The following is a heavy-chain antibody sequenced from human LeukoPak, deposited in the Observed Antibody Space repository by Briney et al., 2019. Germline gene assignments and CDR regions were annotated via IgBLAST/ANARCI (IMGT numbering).Heavy chain of an antibody. J-gene: IGHJ4*02. CDR2: IIPNTGGT. D-gene: IGHD6-19*01. V-gene: IGHV1-2*02. Sequence: ASVKVSCKASGYSFSGLYMHWVRQAPGQGLEWMGWIIPNTGGTNYAQKFQGRVTMTRDTTISTAYMELSSLRSDDTAVYYCAREWLIVVTGTGHLDYWGQGTLVTVSS. CDR1: GYSFSGLY. CDR3: AREWLIVVTGTGHLDY.